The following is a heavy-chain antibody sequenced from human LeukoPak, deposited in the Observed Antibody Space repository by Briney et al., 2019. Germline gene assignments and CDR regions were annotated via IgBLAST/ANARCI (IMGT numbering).Heavy chain of an antibody. D-gene: IGHD3-10*01. V-gene: IGHV1-2*02. CDR3: ARGRDEIDY. J-gene: IGHJ4*02. CDR1: GYTFTGYY. Sequence: ASVKVSCKASGYTFTGYYMHWVRPAPGQGLEWMGWINPNSGDSNIAQNFQIRVTMTRDKSISTIYMELRRLRFDDTAVYYCARGRDEIDYWGQGTLVTVSS. CDR2: INPNSGDS.